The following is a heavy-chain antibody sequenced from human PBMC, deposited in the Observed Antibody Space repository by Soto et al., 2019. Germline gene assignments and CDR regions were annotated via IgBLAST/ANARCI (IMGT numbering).Heavy chain of an antibody. D-gene: IGHD6-19*01. CDR1: GFTFSSYS. CDR2: ISSSSSTI. CDR3: ARDPGIYSSGCFDY. Sequence: EVQLVESGGGLVQPGGSLRLSCVASGFTFSSYSMNWVRQAPGKGLEWVSYISSSSSTIYYADSVKGRFTISRDNAKNSLYPQMNSLRAEDTAVYYCARDPGIYSSGCFDYWGQGTLVTVSS. V-gene: IGHV3-48*01. J-gene: IGHJ4*02.